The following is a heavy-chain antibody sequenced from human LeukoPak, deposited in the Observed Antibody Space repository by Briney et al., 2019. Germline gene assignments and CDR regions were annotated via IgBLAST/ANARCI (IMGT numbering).Heavy chain of an antibody. Sequence: ASVKVSCKASGYTFTSYAMHWVRQAPGKSLEWLGWINAGNGNTKYSQEFQGRVTITRDTSASTAYMELSSLRSEDMAVYYCARSESGYYYMDVWGKGTTVTISS. CDR2: INAGNGNT. V-gene: IGHV1-3*03. J-gene: IGHJ6*03. CDR3: ARSESGYYYMDV. CDR1: GYTFTSYA.